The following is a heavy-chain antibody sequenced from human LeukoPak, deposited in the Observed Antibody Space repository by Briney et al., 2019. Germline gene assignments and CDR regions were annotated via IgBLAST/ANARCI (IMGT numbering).Heavy chain of an antibody. D-gene: IGHD4-11*01. CDR1: GFTFSSYG. J-gene: IGHJ4*02. CDR3: ATLLQYQNDY. CDR2: IRYDGSNK. V-gene: IGHV3-30*02. Sequence: GGSLRLTCAASGFTFSSYGMHWVRQAPGKGLEWVAFIRYDGSNKYYADSVKGRFTISRDNSKNTLYLQMNSLRAEGTAVYYCATLLQYQNDYWGQGTLVTVSS.